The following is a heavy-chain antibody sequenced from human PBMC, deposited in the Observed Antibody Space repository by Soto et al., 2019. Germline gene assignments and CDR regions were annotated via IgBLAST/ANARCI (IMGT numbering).Heavy chain of an antibody. Sequence: LRLSCAASGFTVSSGYISWVRQAPGMGLECVSVILSGCDTYYADSVKSRFTVSRDNSQNTVYLQMNSLRGEDSSTYYCARGYWRFGESYYFDYWGQGSLVTVSS. V-gene: IGHV3-53*01. CDR1: GFTVSSGY. CDR2: ILSGCDT. J-gene: IGHJ4*02. D-gene: IGHD3-10*01. CDR3: ARGYWRFGESYYFDY.